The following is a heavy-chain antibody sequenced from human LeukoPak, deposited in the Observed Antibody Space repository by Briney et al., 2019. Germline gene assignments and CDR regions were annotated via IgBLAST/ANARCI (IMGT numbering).Heavy chain of an antibody. V-gene: IGHV3-72*01. CDR1: GFTFSGYV. J-gene: IGHJ4*02. CDR3: ARVAYPYGDHPEFDY. Sequence: GGSLRLSCAASGFTFSGYVMSWVRQAPGKGLEWVGRTRNKANSYTTEYAASVKGRFTISRDDSKNSLYLQMNSLKTEDTAVYYCARVAYPYGDHPEFDYWGQGTLVTVSS. D-gene: IGHD4-17*01. CDR2: TRNKANSYTT.